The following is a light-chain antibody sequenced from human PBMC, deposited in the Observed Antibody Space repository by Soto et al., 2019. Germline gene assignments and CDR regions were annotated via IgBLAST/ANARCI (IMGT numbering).Light chain of an antibody. CDR3: QQYLFCWT. CDR1: QNIDSG. V-gene: IGKV1-5*03. Sequence: DIQMTQSPSTLSASVGDRVTITCRASQNIDSGLAWYQQKPGKAPKLLIYKASTLESGVHLRFSGSGSGTEVNLTITSRQPDVFATYYCQQYLFCWTFGQGTRVEIK. CDR2: KAS. J-gene: IGKJ1*01.